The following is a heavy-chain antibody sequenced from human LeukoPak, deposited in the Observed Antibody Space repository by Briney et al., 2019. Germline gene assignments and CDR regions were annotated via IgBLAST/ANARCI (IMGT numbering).Heavy chain of an antibody. V-gene: IGHV4-59*01. Sequence: PSETLSLTCTVSGGSISSYYWSWIRQPPGKGLEWIGYIYYSGSTNYNPSLKSRVTISVDTSKNQFPLKLSSVTAADTAVYYCARELDYYGSGSYSYYYGMDVWGKGTTVTVSS. CDR2: IYYSGST. J-gene: IGHJ6*04. D-gene: IGHD3-10*01. CDR3: ARELDYYGSGSYSYYYGMDV. CDR1: GGSISSYY.